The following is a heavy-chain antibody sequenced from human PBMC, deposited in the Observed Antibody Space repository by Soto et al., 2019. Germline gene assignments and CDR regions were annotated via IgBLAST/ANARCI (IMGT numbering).Heavy chain of an antibody. CDR1: GFTFSSYW. CDR2: INSDGSST. Sequence: GGSLRLSCAASGFTFSSYWMHWVRQAPGKGLVWVSRINSDGSSTSYADSVKGRFTISRDNAKNTLYLQMNSLRAEDTAVYYCAKGKRYFDWLPPITESHFDYWGQGTLVTVSS. CDR3: AKGKRYFDWLPPITESHFDY. D-gene: IGHD3-9*01. J-gene: IGHJ4*02. V-gene: IGHV3-74*01.